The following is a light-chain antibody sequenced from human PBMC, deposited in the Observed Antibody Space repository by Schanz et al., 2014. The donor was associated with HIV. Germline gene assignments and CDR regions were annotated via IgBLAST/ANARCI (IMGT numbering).Light chain of an antibody. CDR1: GSNIGNSF. CDR2: DNN. V-gene: IGLV1-51*01. CDR3: GTWDSGLSVYV. J-gene: IGLJ1*01. Sequence: QSVLTQPPSVSAAPGQKVTISCSGSGSNIGNSFVSWYQQLPGTAPKLLIYDNNKRPSGIPDRFSGSKSGTSATLGITGLQTGDEADYYCGTWDSGLSVYVFGTGTKLTVL.